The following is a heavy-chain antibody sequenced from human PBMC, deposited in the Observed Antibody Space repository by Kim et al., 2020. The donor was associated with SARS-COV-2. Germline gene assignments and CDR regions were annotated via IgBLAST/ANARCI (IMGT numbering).Heavy chain of an antibody. CDR1: GFTFSSYA. CDR3: ARDLPHYYGSGTLGSYYGMDV. Sequence: GGSLRLSCAASGFTFSSYAMYWVRQAPGKGLEWVAVISYDGSNKYYADSVKGRFTISRDNSKNTLNLQMNSLRAEDTAVYYCARDLPHYYGSGTLGSYYGMDVWGQGTTVTVSS. CDR2: ISYDGSNK. D-gene: IGHD3-10*01. J-gene: IGHJ6*02. V-gene: IGHV3-30*04.